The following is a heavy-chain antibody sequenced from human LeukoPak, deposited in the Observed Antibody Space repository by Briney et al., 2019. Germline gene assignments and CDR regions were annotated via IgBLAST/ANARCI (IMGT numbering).Heavy chain of an antibody. V-gene: IGHV4-61*01. CDR1: GGSVSSGSYY. CDR2: IYYSGST. Sequence: SETLSLTCTVSGGSVSSGSYYWSWIRQPPGKGLEWIGYIYYSGSTNYNPSLKSRVTISVDTSKNQFSLKLSSVTAADTAVYYCARFGDILTAYYYYYGMDVWGKGTTVTASS. D-gene: IGHD3-9*01. J-gene: IGHJ6*04. CDR3: ARFGDILTAYYYYYGMDV.